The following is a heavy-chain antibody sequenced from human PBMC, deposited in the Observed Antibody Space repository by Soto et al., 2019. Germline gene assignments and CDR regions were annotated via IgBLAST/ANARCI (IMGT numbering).Heavy chain of an antibody. Sequence: ASVKVSCKASGGTFSSYAISWVRQAPGQGLEWMGGIIPIFGTANYAQKFQGRVTITADESTSTAYMELSSLRSEDTAVYYCASSVRYSSSPRGPNWFEPWGQGTLVTVSS. CDR1: GGTFSSYA. J-gene: IGHJ5*02. CDR2: IIPIFGTA. CDR3: ASSVRYSSSPRGPNWFEP. D-gene: IGHD6-6*01. V-gene: IGHV1-69*13.